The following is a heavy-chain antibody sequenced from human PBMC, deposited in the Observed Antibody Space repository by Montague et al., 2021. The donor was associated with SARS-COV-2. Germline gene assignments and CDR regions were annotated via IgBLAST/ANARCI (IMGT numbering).Heavy chain of an antibody. CDR2: VKYDGSEK. Sequence: SLRLSCAASGFDFSTSWMSWVRQSAGKGLEWVAIVKYDGSEKYYVDSVKGRFTISRDNARTSVFLQMNRLRVEDTAVYFCARDPNSSGGNMGSFWGRGTLVSVSS. D-gene: IGHD6-19*01. V-gene: IGHV3-7*01. CDR3: ARDPNSSGGNMGSF. J-gene: IGHJ4*02. CDR1: GFDFSTSW.